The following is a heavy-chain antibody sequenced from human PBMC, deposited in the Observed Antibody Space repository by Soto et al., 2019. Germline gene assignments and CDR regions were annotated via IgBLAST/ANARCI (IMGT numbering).Heavy chain of an antibody. CDR1: GYSFSGYW. Sequence: GESLKISCTASGYSFSGYWIGWVRQMPGKGLEWMGIIYPGDSDTKYSPSFQGQVTISADKSIATAYLQWTSLKASDTAMYYRARRPGITGITDPFDHWGQGTLVTVSS. V-gene: IGHV5-51*01. CDR3: ARRPGITGITDPFDH. J-gene: IGHJ4*02. CDR2: IYPGDSDT. D-gene: IGHD1-7*01.